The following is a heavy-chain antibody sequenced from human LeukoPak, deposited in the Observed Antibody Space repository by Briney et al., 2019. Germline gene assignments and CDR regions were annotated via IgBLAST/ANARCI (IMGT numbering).Heavy chain of an antibody. V-gene: IGHV1-46*01. CDR1: GYTFTSYY. Sequence: ASVKVSCKASGYTFTSYYMHWVRQAPGQGPEWMGIINPSGGSTSYAQKFQGRVTMTRDTSTSTVYMELSSLRSEDTAVYYCAREYYDSSGYYFYVDYWGQGTLVTVSS. D-gene: IGHD3-22*01. J-gene: IGHJ4*02. CDR3: AREYYDSSGYYFYVDY. CDR2: INPSGGST.